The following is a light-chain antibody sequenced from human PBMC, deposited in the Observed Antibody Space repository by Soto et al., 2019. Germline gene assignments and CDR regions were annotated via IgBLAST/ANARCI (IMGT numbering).Light chain of an antibody. CDR3: SSYTDVVTLEV. J-gene: IGLJ1*01. CDR2: EVS. Sequence: QSVLTQPASVSGSLGQSITISCTGTSADFGGQNYVSWYQQHPGRAPKLILYEVSNRPPGVSNRFSGSKSGNTASLTISGLQAEDVADYYCSSYTDVVTLEVFGPGTKVTVL. V-gene: IGLV2-14*01. CDR1: SADFGGQNY.